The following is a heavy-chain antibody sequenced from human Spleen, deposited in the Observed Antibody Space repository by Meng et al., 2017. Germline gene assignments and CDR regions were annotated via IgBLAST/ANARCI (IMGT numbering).Heavy chain of an antibody. V-gene: IGHV4-34*01. J-gene: IGHJ4*02. Sequence: GQVLFKPSETLSLPCAVYGGSFSGYYWSWIRQPPGKGLEWIGEINHSGSTNYNPSLESRATISVDTSQNNLSLKLSSVTAADSAVYYCARGPTTMAHDFDYWGQGTLVTVSS. CDR2: INHSGST. CDR3: ARGPTTMAHDFDY. D-gene: IGHD4-11*01. CDR1: GGSFSGYY.